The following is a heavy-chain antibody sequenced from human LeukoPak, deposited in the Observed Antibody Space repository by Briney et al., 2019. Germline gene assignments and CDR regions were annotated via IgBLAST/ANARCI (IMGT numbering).Heavy chain of an antibody. CDR1: GYTLTELS. CDR3: ATDIRSYYYFDY. J-gene: IGHJ4*02. Sequence: ASVKVSCKVSGYTLTELSMHWVRQAPGKGLEWMGGFDPENGETIYAQKFQGRVTMTEDTSTNAAYMELSRLRSADTAVYYCATDIRSYYYFDYWGQGTLVTVSS. V-gene: IGHV1-24*01. CDR2: FDPENGET. D-gene: IGHD1-26*01.